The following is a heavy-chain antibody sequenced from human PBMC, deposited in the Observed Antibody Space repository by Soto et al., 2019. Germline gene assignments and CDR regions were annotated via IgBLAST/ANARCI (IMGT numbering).Heavy chain of an antibody. Sequence: QVQLVESGGGVVQPGRSLRLSCAASGFTFSSYGIHWVRQAPGKGLEWVAVISYDGSNKYYADSVKGRFTISRDNSKNTLYLQMNSLRAEDTAVYYCAKELEWELDYWGQGTLVTVSS. CDR3: AKELEWELDY. CDR1: GFTFSSYG. J-gene: IGHJ4*02. CDR2: ISYDGSNK. D-gene: IGHD1-26*01. V-gene: IGHV3-30*18.